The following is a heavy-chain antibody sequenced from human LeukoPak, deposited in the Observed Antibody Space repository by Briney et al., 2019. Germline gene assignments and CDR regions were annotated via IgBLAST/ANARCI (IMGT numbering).Heavy chain of an antibody. Sequence: GASVKVSCKASGGTFSSYAISWVRQAPGQGLEWMRGIIPIFGTANYAQKFQGRVTITTDESTSTAYMELSSLRSEDTAVYYCARESHFGGTSYDAFDIWGQGTMVTVSS. CDR3: ARESHFGGTSYDAFDI. V-gene: IGHV1-69*05. CDR2: IIPIFGTA. D-gene: IGHD2-2*01. J-gene: IGHJ3*02. CDR1: GGTFSSYA.